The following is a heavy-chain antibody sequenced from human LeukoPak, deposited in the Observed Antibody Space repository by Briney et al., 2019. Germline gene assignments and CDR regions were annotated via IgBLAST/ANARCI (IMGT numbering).Heavy chain of an antibody. CDR1: GGSFSGYY. Sequence: PSETLSLTCAVYGGSFSGYYWSWIRQPPRKGLEWIGGINHSGSTNYNPSLKSRVTISVDTSKNQFSLKLSSVTAADTAVYYCARALWFGESYYYYMDVWGKGTTVTVSS. D-gene: IGHD3-10*01. V-gene: IGHV4-34*01. CDR3: ARALWFGESYYYYMDV. CDR2: INHSGST. J-gene: IGHJ6*03.